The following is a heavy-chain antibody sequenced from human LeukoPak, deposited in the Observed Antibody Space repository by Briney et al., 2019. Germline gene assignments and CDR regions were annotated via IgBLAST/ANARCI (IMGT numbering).Heavy chain of an antibody. CDR3: ARDWGSIKVIADY. V-gene: IGHV1-18*01. Sequence: ASVKVSCKATGYTFTSYGISWVRQAPGQGLEWMGWISYNSDNTNYAQKLQGRVTMATDTSTSTAYMELRSLRSDDTALYFCARDWGSIKVIADYWGQGTLVTVSS. CDR2: ISYNSDNT. CDR1: GYTFTSYG. J-gene: IGHJ4*02. D-gene: IGHD7-27*01.